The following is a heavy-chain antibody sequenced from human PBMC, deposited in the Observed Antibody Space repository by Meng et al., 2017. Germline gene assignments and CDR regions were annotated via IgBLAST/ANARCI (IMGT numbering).Heavy chain of an antibody. Sequence: HGQLQQWGARLLKPSETLSLTCAVYGGSFRGYYWSWIRQPPGKGLEWIGEINHSGSTNYNPSLKSRVTISVDTSKNQFSLKLSSVTAADTAVYYCARVPGGIGAADYWGQGTLVTVSS. CDR2: INHSGST. CDR1: GGSFRGYY. CDR3: ARVPGGIGAADY. J-gene: IGHJ4*02. V-gene: IGHV4-34*01. D-gene: IGHD3-10*01.